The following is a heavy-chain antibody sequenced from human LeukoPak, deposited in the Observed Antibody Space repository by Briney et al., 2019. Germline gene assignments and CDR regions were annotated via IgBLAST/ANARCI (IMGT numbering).Heavy chain of an antibody. J-gene: IGHJ4*02. V-gene: IGHV3-30*02. CDR2: IGNDGRNK. D-gene: IGHD1-26*01. CDR3: AKDFSPVGPSMLDH. CDR1: GFTFSGYG. Sequence: PGGSLRLSCAVSGFTFSGYGMQWVRQAPGKGLEYVAFIGNDGRNKDCADSVKGRFTISRDNSKNTLDLEMNSLRVEDTAVYYCAKDFSPVGPSMLDHWGQGTMVTVSS.